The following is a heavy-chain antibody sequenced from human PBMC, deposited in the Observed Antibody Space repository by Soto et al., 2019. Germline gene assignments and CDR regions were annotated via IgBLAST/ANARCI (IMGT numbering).Heavy chain of an antibody. CDR3: AKETLGYYDSSGYYGSFDY. J-gene: IGHJ4*02. D-gene: IGHD3-22*01. Sequence: GGSLRLSCAASRFTFSDYYMSWIRQAPGKGLELISYISSSGSTIYYADSVKGRFTISRDNAKNSLYLQMNSLRAEDTAVYYCAKETLGYYDSSGYYGSFDYWGQGTLVTVSS. CDR1: RFTFSDYY. V-gene: IGHV3-11*01. CDR2: ISSSGSTI.